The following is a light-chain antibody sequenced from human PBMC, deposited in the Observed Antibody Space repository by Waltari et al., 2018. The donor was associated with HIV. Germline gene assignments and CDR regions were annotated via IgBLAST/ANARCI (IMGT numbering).Light chain of an antibody. CDR1: SRDVGSYNL. J-gene: IGLJ1*01. CDR2: EVS. V-gene: IGLV2-23*02. CDR3: CSYAGSSTYV. Sequence: QSALTQPASVSGSPGQSITIPCTGTSRDVGSYNLVSWYPQHPGKAPKLMIYEVSKRPSGVSNRFSGSKSGNTASLTISGLQAEDEADYYCCSYAGSSTYVFGTGTKVTVL.